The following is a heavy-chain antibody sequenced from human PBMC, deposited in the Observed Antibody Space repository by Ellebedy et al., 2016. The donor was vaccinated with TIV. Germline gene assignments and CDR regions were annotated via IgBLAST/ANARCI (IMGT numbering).Heavy chain of an antibody. J-gene: IGHJ4*02. CDR2: IYPGDSDT. V-gene: IGHV5-51*01. D-gene: IGHD2-2*01. CDR1: GYSFTSYW. Sequence: GGSLRLSXKGSGYSFTSYWIGWVRQMPGKGLEWMGIIYPGDSDTRYSPSFQGQVTISADKSISTAYLQWSSLKASDTAMYYCARSQGSSTSQGFDYWGQGTLVTVSS. CDR3: ARSQGSSTSQGFDY.